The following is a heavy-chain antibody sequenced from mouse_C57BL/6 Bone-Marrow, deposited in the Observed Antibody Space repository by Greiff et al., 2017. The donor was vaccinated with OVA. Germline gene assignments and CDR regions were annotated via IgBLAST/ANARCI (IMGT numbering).Heavy chain of an antibody. J-gene: IGHJ4*01. V-gene: IGHV1-64*01. CDR2: IHPYSGST. CDR3: ARGDDYDDYAMDY. Sequence: VQLQQPGAELVKPGASVKLSCKASGYTFTSYWMHWVKQRPGQGLEWIGMIHPYSGSTHYNEKFKRKATLTVDQSSSTAYMQHSSLTSEDAAVYYCARGDDYDDYAMDYWGQGTSVTVSS. CDR1: GYTFTSYW. D-gene: IGHD2-4*01.